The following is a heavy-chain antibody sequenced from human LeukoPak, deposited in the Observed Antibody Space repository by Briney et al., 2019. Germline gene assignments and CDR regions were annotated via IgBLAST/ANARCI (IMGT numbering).Heavy chain of an antibody. CDR3: AREGNGGDGYNDYYYYGMDV. Sequence: PGGSLRLSCAASGFTFSSYWMSWVRQAPGKGLEWVANIKQDGSEKYYVDSVEGRFTISRDNAKNSLYLQMNSLRAEDTAVYYCAREGNGGDGYNDYYYYGMDVWGQGTTVTVSS. CDR2: IKQDGSEK. D-gene: IGHD5-24*01. V-gene: IGHV3-7*01. J-gene: IGHJ6*02. CDR1: GFTFSSYW.